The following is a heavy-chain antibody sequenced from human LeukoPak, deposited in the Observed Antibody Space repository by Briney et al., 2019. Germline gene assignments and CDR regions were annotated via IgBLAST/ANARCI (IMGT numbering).Heavy chain of an antibody. J-gene: IGHJ4*02. CDR1: GFTVSGEY. Sequence: GAALILSCGGSGFTVSGEYMDSVRQAPGKVLEWVSAFYSGCATYYADSVQGRFSISKDTSSTTVHLQINRLRAEATADYYCARARSSWNGPYYFDSWGQGTLVTVSP. CDR2: FYSGCAT. CDR3: ARARSSWNGPYYFDS. V-gene: IGHV3-53*01. D-gene: IGHD1-1*01.